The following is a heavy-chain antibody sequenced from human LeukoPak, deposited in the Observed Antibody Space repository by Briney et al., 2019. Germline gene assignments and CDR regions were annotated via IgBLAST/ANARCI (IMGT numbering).Heavy chain of an antibody. D-gene: IGHD2-2*02. J-gene: IGHJ4*02. CDR2: IYYSGST. CDR1: GGSISTYY. CDR3: ARNTHCSSTSCYIRFDY. Sequence: SETLSLTCTVSGGSISTYYGNWIRQAPGKGLEWIGYIYYSGSTNYNPSLKSRVAMSVDTSKSQFSLKLNSVTAADTAVYYCARNTHCSSTSCYIRFDYWGQGTLVTVSS. V-gene: IGHV4-59*12.